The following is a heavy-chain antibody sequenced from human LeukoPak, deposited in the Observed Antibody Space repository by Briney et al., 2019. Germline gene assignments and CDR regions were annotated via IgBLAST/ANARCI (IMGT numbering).Heavy chain of an antibody. D-gene: IGHD3-16*01. CDR3: ARGIPFGGWLDP. Sequence: PGGSLRLSCAASGFTVSSNYMSWVRQTPGQGLEWVSVIYGGGTTYYADSVKGRFTISRDNSKNTLYLQMNNLRVEDTAVYFCARGIPFGGWLDPWGQGTPVTVSS. J-gene: IGHJ5*02. CDR2: IYGGGTT. V-gene: IGHV3-66*01. CDR1: GFTVSSNY.